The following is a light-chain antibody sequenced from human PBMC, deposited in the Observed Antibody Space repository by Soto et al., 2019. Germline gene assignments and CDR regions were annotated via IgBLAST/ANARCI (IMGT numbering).Light chain of an antibody. CDR1: QSVSSNY. CDR3: QQYGSSLLT. V-gene: IGKV3-20*01. J-gene: IGKJ4*01. Sequence: EIVLTQSPGTLSLSPGERATLSCRASQSVSSNYLAWYQRKPGQAPRLLIYGASFRATGIRDRFSGSGSGTDFTLTISRLEPEDFAVYYCQQYGSSLLTFGGGTKEEI. CDR2: GAS.